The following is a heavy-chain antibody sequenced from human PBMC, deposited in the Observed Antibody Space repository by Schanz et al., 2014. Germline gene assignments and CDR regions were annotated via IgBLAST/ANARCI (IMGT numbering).Heavy chain of an antibody. Sequence: QVQLVESGGGLVQPGRSLRLSCPASGFNFSTYAMHWVRQAPGMGLEWVALIRSDERDKCYADSVKGRFSISRDNSKNTVYLQMNSLRPEDTAVYYCAKDENWALTDYWGQGTLVTVSS. CDR3: AKDENWALTDY. J-gene: IGHJ4*02. D-gene: IGHD7-27*01. CDR1: GFNFSTYA. V-gene: IGHV3-30*02. CDR2: IRSDERDK.